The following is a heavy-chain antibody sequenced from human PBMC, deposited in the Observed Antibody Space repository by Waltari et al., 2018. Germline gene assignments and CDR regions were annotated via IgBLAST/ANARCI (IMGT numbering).Heavy chain of an antibody. V-gene: IGHV4-30-4*08. Sequence: QVQLQESGPGLVKPSQTLSLTCPVSGGSISSGDYYLSWIRQPPGKGLEWIGYIYYSGSTYYNPSLKSRVTISVDTSKNQFSLKLSSVTAADTAVYYCARECGSGRAMGFDIWGQGTMVTVSS. D-gene: IGHD2-21*01. CDR1: GGSISSGDYY. CDR3: ARECGSGRAMGFDI. J-gene: IGHJ3*02. CDR2: IYYSGST.